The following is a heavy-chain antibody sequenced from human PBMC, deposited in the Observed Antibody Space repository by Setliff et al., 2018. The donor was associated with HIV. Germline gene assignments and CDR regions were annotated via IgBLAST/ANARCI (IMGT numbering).Heavy chain of an antibody. V-gene: IGHV4-4*09. CDR2: IYTSRGT. Sequence: ASETLSLTCTVSGGSISGYHWNWLRQTPGKGLEWIGYIYTSRGTNYNHSLRTRVIISVNTSNQFSLKLSSVTAADAAVYYCARSPSYRSSWEYYFDYWG. CDR3: ARSPSYRSSWEYYFDY. J-gene: IGHJ4*01. D-gene: IGHD6-13*01. CDR1: GGSISGYH.